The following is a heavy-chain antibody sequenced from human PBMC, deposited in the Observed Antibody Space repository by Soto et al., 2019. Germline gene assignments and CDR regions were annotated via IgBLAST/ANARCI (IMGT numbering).Heavy chain of an antibody. Sequence: PGGSLRLSCAASGFTFDDYAMHWVRQAPGKGLEWVSGISWNSGSIGYADSVKGRFTISRDNSKNTLYLQMNSLRAEDTAVYYCAKHPAHYYYYMDVWGKGTTVTVSS. CDR2: ISWNSGSI. D-gene: IGHD2-2*01. V-gene: IGHV3-9*01. CDR1: GFTFDDYA. J-gene: IGHJ6*03. CDR3: AKHPAHYYYYMDV.